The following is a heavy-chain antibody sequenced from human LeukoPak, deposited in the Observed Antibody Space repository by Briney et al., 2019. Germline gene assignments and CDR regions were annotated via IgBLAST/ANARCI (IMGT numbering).Heavy chain of an antibody. CDR2: IYSGGST. Sequence: GGSLRLSCAASRFTVSSNYMSWVRQAPGKRLEWVSVIYSGGSTYYADSVKGRFTISRDNSKNTLYLQMNSLRAEDTAVYYCAREIYSGYDDWGQGTLVTVSS. CDR3: AREIYSGYDD. D-gene: IGHD5-12*01. V-gene: IGHV3-53*01. CDR1: RFTVSSNY. J-gene: IGHJ4*02.